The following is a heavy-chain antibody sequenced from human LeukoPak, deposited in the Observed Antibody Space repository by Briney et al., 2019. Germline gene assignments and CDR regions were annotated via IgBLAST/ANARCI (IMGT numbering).Heavy chain of an antibody. D-gene: IGHD3-9*01. Sequence: SVKVSCKASGGTFSSYAISWVRQAPGQGLEWMGGIIPIFGTANYAQKFQGRVTITADESTSTAYMELSSLRSEGTAVYYCARVRYFDWLSRPFDYWGQGTLVTVSS. V-gene: IGHV1-69*13. CDR1: GGTFSSYA. CDR2: IIPIFGTA. CDR3: ARVRYFDWLSRPFDY. J-gene: IGHJ4*02.